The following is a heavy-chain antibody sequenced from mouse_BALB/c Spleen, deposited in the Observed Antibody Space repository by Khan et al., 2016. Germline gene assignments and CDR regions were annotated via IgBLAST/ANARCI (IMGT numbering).Heavy chain of an antibody. CDR1: GFTFSGAW. V-gene: IGHV6-6*01. J-gene: IGHJ3*01. CDR3: TRQSGSWFAY. D-gene: IGHD4-1*01. CDR2: IRNKANNPAT. Sequence: EVKLEESGGGLVQPGGSMKLSCAASGFTFSGAWMDWVRQSPEKGLEWVAEIRNKANNPATYYAESVKGRFTISGDDSKSSVYLQMNSLRAEDTGIYYRTRQSGSWFAYWGQGTLVTVSP.